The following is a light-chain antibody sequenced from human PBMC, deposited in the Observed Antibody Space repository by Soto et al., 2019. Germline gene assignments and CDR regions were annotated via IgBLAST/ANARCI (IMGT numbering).Light chain of an antibody. V-gene: IGKV1-5*03. CDR1: QSISDY. CDR2: KAS. Sequence: DIQMTQSPSTLSASVGDRVTITCRASQSISDYLDWYQQKPGKAPKLLIYKASSLESGVPSRFSGSGSGTEFTLTISSLQPDDFATYYCQQFNDSPWTLGQGTQVEIK. J-gene: IGKJ1*01. CDR3: QQFNDSPWT.